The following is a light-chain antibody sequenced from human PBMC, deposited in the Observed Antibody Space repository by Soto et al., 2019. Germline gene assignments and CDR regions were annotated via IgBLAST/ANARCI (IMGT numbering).Light chain of an antibody. CDR3: CSYAGTYTFV. Sequence: QSVLTQPRSVSGSPGQSVTISCTGTSSDVGGYNFVSWYQQHPGKAPKLMIHDVSKRPSGVPDRFSGSKSGNTASLTISELQAEDEADYYCCSYAGTYTFVFGTGTKVTV. CDR2: DVS. J-gene: IGLJ1*01. CDR1: SSDVGGYNF. V-gene: IGLV2-11*01.